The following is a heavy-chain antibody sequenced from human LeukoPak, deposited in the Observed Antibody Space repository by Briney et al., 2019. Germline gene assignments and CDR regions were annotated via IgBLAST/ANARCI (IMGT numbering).Heavy chain of an antibody. CDR2: ISSSSSYI. D-gene: IGHD5-18*01. CDR1: GFTFSSYS. V-gene: IGHV3-21*01. CDR3: ARDGGQVQLQH. Sequence: GGSLRLSCAASGFTFSSYSMNWVRQAPGKGLEWVSSISSSSSYIYYADSVKGRFTISRDNARNSLYLQMNSLRAEDTAVYYCARDGGQVQLQHWGQGTLVTVSS. J-gene: IGHJ4*02.